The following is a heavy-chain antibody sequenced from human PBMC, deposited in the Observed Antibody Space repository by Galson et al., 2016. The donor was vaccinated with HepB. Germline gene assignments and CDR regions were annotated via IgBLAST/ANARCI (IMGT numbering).Heavy chain of an antibody. Sequence: CAISGDSVSNNLAAWNWVRQSPSGGLEWLGRTYYMSKWYDEYVTSMKSRITIKADTSKNQVSLHLKSVTPEDTAVYYCARGNWEKFGSWGQGTLVTVSS. CDR2: TYYMSKWYD. J-gene: IGHJ1*01. D-gene: IGHD7-27*01. CDR3: ARGNWEKFGS. V-gene: IGHV6-1*01. CDR1: GDSVSNNLAA.